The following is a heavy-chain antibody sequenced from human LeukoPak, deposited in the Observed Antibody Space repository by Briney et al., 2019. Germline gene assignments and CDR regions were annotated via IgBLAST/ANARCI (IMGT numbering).Heavy chain of an antibody. D-gene: IGHD6-19*01. V-gene: IGHV4-34*01. Sequence: PSETLSLTCAVYGGSFSGYYWSWIRQPPGKGLEWIGEINHSGSTNYNPSLKSRVTISVDTSKNQFSLKLSSVTAADTAVYYCARGSLLSSGWYHWYFDLWGRGTLVTVSS. CDR2: INHSGST. CDR3: ARGSLLSSGWYHWYFDL. J-gene: IGHJ2*01. CDR1: GGSFSGYY.